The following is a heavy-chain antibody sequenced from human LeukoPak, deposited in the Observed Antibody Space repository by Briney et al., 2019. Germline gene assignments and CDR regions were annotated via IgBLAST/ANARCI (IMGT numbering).Heavy chain of an antibody. Sequence: AGGSLRLSCAASGFTFSSYEMNWVRQAPGKWLEWVSYISSSGSTIYYADSAKGRFTISRDNAKNSLYLQMNSLRAEDTAVYYCARDLARYCSSTSCQNSGWYNYFDYWGQGTLVTVSS. J-gene: IGHJ4*02. D-gene: IGHD2-2*01. CDR2: ISSSGSTI. V-gene: IGHV3-48*03. CDR1: GFTFSSYE. CDR3: ARDLARYCSSTSCQNSGWYNYFDY.